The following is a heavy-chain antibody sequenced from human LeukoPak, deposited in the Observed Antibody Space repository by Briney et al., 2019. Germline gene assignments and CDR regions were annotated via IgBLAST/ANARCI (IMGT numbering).Heavy chain of an antibody. D-gene: IGHD2-2*02. J-gene: IGHJ6*02. Sequence: GESLKISCQGSGYSFTSYWIGWVRQMPGKGLEWMGIIYPGDSDTRYSPSFQGQVTISADKSISTAYLQWSSLKASDTAMYYRARHGQGYCSSTSCYKYYYYGMDVWGQGTTVTVSS. CDR1: GYSFTSYW. CDR3: ARHGQGYCSSTSCYKYYYYGMDV. V-gene: IGHV5-51*01. CDR2: IYPGDSDT.